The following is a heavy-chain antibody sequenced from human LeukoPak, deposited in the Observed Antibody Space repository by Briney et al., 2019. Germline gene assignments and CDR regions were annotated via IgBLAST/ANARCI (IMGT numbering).Heavy chain of an antibody. CDR2: ISWNSGSI. Sequence: GGSLRLSCAASGFTFDDYAMHWVRQAPGKGLEWVSGISWNSGSIGYADSVKGRFTISRDNAKNSLYLQMNSLRAEDTALYYCAKDWGLYYGSGSYFGYWGQGTLVTVSS. D-gene: IGHD3-10*01. J-gene: IGHJ4*02. CDR1: GFTFDDYA. CDR3: AKDWGLYYGSGSYFGY. V-gene: IGHV3-9*01.